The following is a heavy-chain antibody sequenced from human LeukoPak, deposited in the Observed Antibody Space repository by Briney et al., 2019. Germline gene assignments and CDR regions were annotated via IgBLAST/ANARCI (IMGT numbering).Heavy chain of an antibody. V-gene: IGHV4-31*03. Sequence: PPQALSLTCTVSGGSISSGGYYWSWIRQHPGKGLEWIVYIYYSGSTYYKPSRKSRVPISVDTSKNQFCLNLSSVTSADTAVYYRARVLRPDTTRYCSGGSCYSLSREPQAFDIWGQGTMVTVSS. J-gene: IGHJ3*02. CDR1: GGSISSGGYY. CDR3: ARVLRPDTTRYCSGGSCYSLSREPQAFDI. CDR2: IYYSGST. D-gene: IGHD2-15*01.